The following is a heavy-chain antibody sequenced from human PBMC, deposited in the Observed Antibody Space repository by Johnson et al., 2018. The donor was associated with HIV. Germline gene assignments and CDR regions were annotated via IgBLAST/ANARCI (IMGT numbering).Heavy chain of an antibody. CDR3: ARGRYSSSWYVGGLDAFDI. Sequence: QVQLVESGGGVVQPGRSLRLSCAASGFTFTNYGMHWVRQAPGTGLQWVAVMSSDGSTTYYADSVKGRFTISRDNSKNTLYLQMNSLRAEDTAMYYCARGRYSSSWYVGGLDAFDIWGQGTLVTVSS. CDR2: MSSDGSTT. J-gene: IGHJ3*02. V-gene: IGHV3-30*03. CDR1: GFTFTNYG. D-gene: IGHD6-13*01.